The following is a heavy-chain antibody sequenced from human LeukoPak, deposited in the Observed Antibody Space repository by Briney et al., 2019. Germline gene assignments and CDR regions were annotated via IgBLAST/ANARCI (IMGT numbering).Heavy chain of an antibody. CDR3: AHLVVTIDWRSYFDY. CDR1: DFSLSTPGMG. D-gene: IGHD3-9*01. V-gene: IGHV2-5*01. CDR2: IYYNDDK. J-gene: IGHJ4*02. Sequence: SGPTLVNPTQTLTLPRTFSDFSLSTPGMGVAWIRQPPGKAPARLVMIYYNDDKRYSPSLRSRLTITKDTSKNQVVLTMTNVDVVDTATYYCAHLVVTIDWRSYFDYWGQGILVTVSS.